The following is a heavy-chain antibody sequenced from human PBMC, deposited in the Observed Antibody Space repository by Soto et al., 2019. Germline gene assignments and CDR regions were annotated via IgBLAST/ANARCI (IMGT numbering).Heavy chain of an antibody. CDR2: SYHSGST. CDR1: GGSISSGGYS. V-gene: IGHV4-30-2*01. Sequence: SETLSLTCGVSGGSISSGGYSWIWIRQPPGKGLEWIGYSYHSGSTYYNPSLKSRVTISVDRSKNQFSLKLSSVTAADTAVYYCAKGGSTSGFDYWGQGTLVTVSS. CDR3: AKGGSTSGFDY. J-gene: IGHJ4*02. D-gene: IGHD3-16*01.